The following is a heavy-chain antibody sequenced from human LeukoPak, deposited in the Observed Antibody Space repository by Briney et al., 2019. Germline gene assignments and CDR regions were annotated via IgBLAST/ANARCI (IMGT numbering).Heavy chain of an antibody. CDR3: ARDEVTTPRD. D-gene: IGHD4-17*01. CDR2: MWYDGSNK. Sequence: GGSLRLSCAASGFTFSSYGMHWVRQAPGKGLEWVAVMWYDGSNKYYADSVKGRFTISRDNSKNTLYLQMHSLRAEDTAVHYCARDEVTTPRDWGQGTLVTVSS. V-gene: IGHV3-33*01. J-gene: IGHJ4*02. CDR1: GFTFSSYG.